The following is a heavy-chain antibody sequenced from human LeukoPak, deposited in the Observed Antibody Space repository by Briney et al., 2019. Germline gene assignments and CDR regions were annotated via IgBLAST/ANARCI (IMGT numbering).Heavy chain of an antibody. V-gene: IGHV3-48*04. CDR1: GFTVSSNY. CDR3: ARDLAVVVPRAPADGMDV. CDR2: ISSSSSTI. D-gene: IGHD2-2*01. J-gene: IGHJ6*02. Sequence: GGSLRLSCAASGFTVSSNYMSWVRQAPGKGLEWVSYISSSSSTIYYADSVKGRFTISRDNAKNSLYLQMNSLRAEDTAVYYCARDLAVVVPRAPADGMDVWGQGTTVTVSS.